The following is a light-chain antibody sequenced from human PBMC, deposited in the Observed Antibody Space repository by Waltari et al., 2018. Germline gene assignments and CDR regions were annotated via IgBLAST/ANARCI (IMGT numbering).Light chain of an antibody. V-gene: IGKV1-39*01. J-gene: IGKJ4*01. CDR2: AAS. CDR1: QSIRRY. Sequence: DIQMTQSPSSLSASVGDRVTIPCRTSQSIRRYVNWYQQKPGKAPHLLIYAASTLQSGVPSRFSGGGSGSDFTLTISSLRPEDFATYFCQQSYSTPLTFGGGTTVEI. CDR3: QQSYSTPLT.